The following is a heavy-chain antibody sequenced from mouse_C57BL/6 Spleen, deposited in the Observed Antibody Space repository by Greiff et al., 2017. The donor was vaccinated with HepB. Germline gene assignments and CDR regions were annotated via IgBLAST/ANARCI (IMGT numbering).Heavy chain of an antibody. CDR3: GDPDY. Sequence: QVQLKESGAELARPGASVKLSCKASGYTFTSYGISWVKQRTGQGLEWIGEIYPRSGNTYYNEKFKGKATLTADKSSSTAYMELRSLTSEDSAVYFCGDPDYWGQGTTLTVSS. D-gene: IGHD3-3*01. J-gene: IGHJ2*01. CDR1: GYTFTSYG. V-gene: IGHV1-81*01. CDR2: IYPRSGNT.